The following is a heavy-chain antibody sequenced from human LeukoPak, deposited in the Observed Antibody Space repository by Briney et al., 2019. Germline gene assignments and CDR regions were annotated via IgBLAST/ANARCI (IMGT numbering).Heavy chain of an antibody. V-gene: IGHV3-21*01. J-gene: IGHJ6*03. CDR1: GYTFSSYS. D-gene: IGHD4-11*01. CDR3: ARVGYTNSFGYYYYYMDV. Sequence: GGSLRLSCAASGYTFSSYSMNWVRQAPGKGLEWVSSISGSGTYIYYADSVQGRFTISRDNAKNSLYLQMNSLRAEDTAVYYCARVGYTNSFGYYYYYMDVWAKGTMVTASS. CDR2: ISGSGTYI.